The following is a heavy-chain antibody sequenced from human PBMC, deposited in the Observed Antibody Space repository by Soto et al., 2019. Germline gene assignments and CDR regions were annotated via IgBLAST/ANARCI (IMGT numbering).Heavy chain of an antibody. Sequence: HPSTVSDGTIINLGDYCISKHQPPGKGLEWIGSIYYSGSTYYNPSLKSRVTISVDTSKNQFSLKLSSVTAAVTVLYSYARHTPAISISEHWGQGTPVTVSS. CDR2: IYYSGST. V-gene: IGHV4-39*01. CDR3: ARHTPAISISEH. CDR1: DGTIINLGDY. J-gene: IGHJ4*02. D-gene: IGHD2-15*01.